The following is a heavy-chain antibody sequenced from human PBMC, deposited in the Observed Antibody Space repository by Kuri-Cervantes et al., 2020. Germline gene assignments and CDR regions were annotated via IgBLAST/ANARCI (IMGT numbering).Heavy chain of an antibody. CDR2: IWYDGSNK. J-gene: IGHJ6*02. CDR3: ARVGGYSYYYYYYYGMDV. V-gene: IGHV3-33*01. D-gene: IGHD5-18*01. CDR1: GFTFSSYG. Sequence: GESLKISCAASGFTFSSYGMHWVRQAPGKGLEWVAVIWYDGSNKYYADSVKGRFTISRDNSKNTLYLQMNSLRAEYTAVYYCARVGGYSYYYYYYYGMDVWGQGTTVTVSS.